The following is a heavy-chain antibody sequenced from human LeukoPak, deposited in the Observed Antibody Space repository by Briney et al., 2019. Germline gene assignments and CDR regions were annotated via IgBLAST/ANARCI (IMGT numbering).Heavy chain of an antibody. CDR2: ISSSSSYI. J-gene: IGHJ5*02. V-gene: IGHV3-21*01. Sequence: GGSLRLSCAASGFTFSSYSMNWVRQAPGKGLEWASSISSSSSYIYYADSVKGRFTISRDNAKNSLYLQMNSLRAEDTAVYYCARVPYSSGLNWFDPWGQGTLVTVSS. CDR1: GFTFSSYS. D-gene: IGHD6-19*01. CDR3: ARVPYSSGLNWFDP.